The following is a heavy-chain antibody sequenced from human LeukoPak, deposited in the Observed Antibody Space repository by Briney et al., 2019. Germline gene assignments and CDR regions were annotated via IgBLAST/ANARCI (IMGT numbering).Heavy chain of an antibody. CDR2: ITGSGGVT. J-gene: IGHJ4*02. Sequence: PGGSLRLSCAASGFTFNNYAMAWVRQAPGRGLEWVSAITGSGGVTYHADSVRGRFTISRDNSKNTLYLQMNSLRPEDTALYYCAKGSRDSRPYYFDFWGQEILVTVSS. D-gene: IGHD3-3*01. CDR3: AKGSRDSRPYYFDF. V-gene: IGHV3-23*01. CDR1: GFTFNNYA.